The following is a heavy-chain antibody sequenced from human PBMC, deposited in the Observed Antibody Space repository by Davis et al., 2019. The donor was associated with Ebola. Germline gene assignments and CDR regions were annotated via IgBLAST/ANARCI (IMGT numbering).Heavy chain of an antibody. CDR1: GGSFSGYY. CDR3: AGEGAEVQGVIVTYYYYGMDV. D-gene: IGHD3-10*01. Sequence: MPSETLSLTCAVYGGSFSGYYWSWIRQPPGRGLEWIGEINHSGSTNYNPSLKSRVTISVDTSKNQFSLKLSSVTAADTAVYYCAGEGAEVQGVIVTYYYYGMDVWGQGTTVTVSS. J-gene: IGHJ6*02. CDR2: INHSGST. V-gene: IGHV4-34*01.